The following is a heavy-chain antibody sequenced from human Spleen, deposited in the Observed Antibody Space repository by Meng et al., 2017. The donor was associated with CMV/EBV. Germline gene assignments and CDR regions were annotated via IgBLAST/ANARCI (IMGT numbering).Heavy chain of an antibody. CDR2: INPDSGGT. J-gene: IGHJ4*02. CDR1: GYTFTSYD. V-gene: IGHV1-2*02. Sequence: ASVKVSCKASGYTFTSYDINWVRQAPGQGLEWMGWINPDSGGTKYAQKFQGRVTLTRDTSISTAYMELSRLRSDDTAVYYCASAGREVGALIDYWGQGTLVTVSS. CDR3: ASAGREVGALIDY. D-gene: IGHD1-26*01.